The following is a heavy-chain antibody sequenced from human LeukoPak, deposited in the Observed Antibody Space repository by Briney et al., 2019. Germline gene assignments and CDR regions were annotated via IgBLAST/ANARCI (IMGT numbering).Heavy chain of an antibody. V-gene: IGHV3-73*01. CDR3: TTRKTTFDY. CDR2: IRSKANSYAT. CDR1: GFTFSGSA. D-gene: IGHD4-11*01. Sequence: GGSLRLSCAASGFTFSGSAMHWVHQASGKGLEWVGRIRSKANSYATAYAASVKGRFTISRDDSKNTAYLQMNSLKTEDTAVYYCTTRKTTFDYWGQGTLVTVSS. J-gene: IGHJ4*02.